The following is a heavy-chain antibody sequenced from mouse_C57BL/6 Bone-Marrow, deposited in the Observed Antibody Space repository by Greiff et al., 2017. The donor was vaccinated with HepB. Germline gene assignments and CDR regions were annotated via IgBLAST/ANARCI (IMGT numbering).Heavy chain of an antibody. CDR3: ARNDDDPFYAMDY. CDR1: GYTFTDYN. V-gene: IGHV1-18*01. Sequence: VQLQQSGPELVKPGASVKIPCKASGYTFTDYNMDWVKQSHGKSLEWIGDINPNNGGTIYNQKFKGKATLTVDKSSSTAYMELRSLTSEDTAVYYCARNDDDPFYAMDYWGQGTSVTVSS. J-gene: IGHJ4*01. CDR2: INPNNGGT. D-gene: IGHD2-12*01.